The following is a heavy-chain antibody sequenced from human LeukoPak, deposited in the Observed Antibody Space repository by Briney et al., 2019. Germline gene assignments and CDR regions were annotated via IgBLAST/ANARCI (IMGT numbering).Heavy chain of an antibody. CDR3: ASAYYDSSGYYDY. CDR2: INHSGST. CDR1: GGSISSGGYY. Sequence: SETLSLTCTVSGGSISSGGYYWSWIRQPPGKGLEWIGEINHSGSTNYNPSLKSRVTISVDTFKNQFSLKLSSVTAADTAVYYCASAYYDSSGYYDYWGQGTLVTVSS. J-gene: IGHJ4*02. V-gene: IGHV4-39*07. D-gene: IGHD3-22*01.